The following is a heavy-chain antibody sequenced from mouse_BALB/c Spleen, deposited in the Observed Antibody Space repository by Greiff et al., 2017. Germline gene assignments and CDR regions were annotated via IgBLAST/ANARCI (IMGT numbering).Heavy chain of an antibody. CDR2: ISYSGST. CDR1: GYSITSDYA. J-gene: IGHJ4*01. D-gene: IGHD1-1*01. Sequence: EVQLQQSGPGLVKPSQSLSLTCTVTGYSITSDYAWNWIRQFPGNKLEWMGYISYSGSTSYNPSLKSRISITRDTSKNQFFLQLNSVTTEDTATYYCARWVTTVVADYYAMDYWGQGTSVTVSS. CDR3: ARWVTTVVADYYAMDY. V-gene: IGHV3-2*02.